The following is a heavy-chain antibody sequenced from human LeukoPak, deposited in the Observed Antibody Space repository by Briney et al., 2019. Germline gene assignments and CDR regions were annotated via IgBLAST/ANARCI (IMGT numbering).Heavy chain of an antibody. D-gene: IGHD6-13*01. CDR3: ARYLIAAAGTGWFDP. Sequence: GSLRLSCAASGFTVSSNYMSWVRQAPGKGLEWVSVIYSGGSTYYADSVKGRFTISRDNSKNTLYLQMNSLRAEDTAVYYCARYLIAAAGTGWFDPWGQGTLVTVSS. CDR1: GFTVSSNY. J-gene: IGHJ5*02. CDR2: IYSGGST. V-gene: IGHV3-66*01.